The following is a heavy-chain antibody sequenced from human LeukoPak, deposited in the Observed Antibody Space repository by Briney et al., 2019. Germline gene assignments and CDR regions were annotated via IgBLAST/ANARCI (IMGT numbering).Heavy chain of an antibody. Sequence: GGSLRLSCAASGFTFSSYSMNWVRQAPGKGLEWVSSISSSSSYIYYADSVKGRFTISRDNAKNSLYLQMNSLRAEDTAVYYCARDGGWNAFDPWGQGTLVTVSS. V-gene: IGHV3-21*01. D-gene: IGHD1-1*01. CDR3: ARDGGWNAFDP. CDR1: GFTFSSYS. J-gene: IGHJ5*02. CDR2: ISSSSSYI.